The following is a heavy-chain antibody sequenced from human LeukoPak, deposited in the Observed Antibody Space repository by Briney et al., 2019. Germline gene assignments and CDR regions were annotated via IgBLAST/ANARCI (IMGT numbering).Heavy chain of an antibody. D-gene: IGHD2-15*01. J-gene: IGHJ4*02. V-gene: IGHV3-21*01. CDR3: AREGAYCSGGSCGFDY. Sequence: GGSLTLSCAASRFTFSSFAMHWVRQAPGKALEWVSSITSSSSHTYYADSVKGRYTISRDNAKNSLYLQMNSLRAEDTAVYYCAREGAYCSGGSCGFDYWGQGTLVTVSS. CDR1: RFTFSSFA. CDR2: ITSSSSHT.